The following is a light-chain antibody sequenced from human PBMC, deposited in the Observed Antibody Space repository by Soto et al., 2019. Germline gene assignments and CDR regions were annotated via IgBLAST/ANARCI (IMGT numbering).Light chain of an antibody. CDR1: QSVSNNY. CDR3: QQYSSSALT. Sequence: EIVLTQSPGTLSLSPGERATLSCRASQSVSNNYLAWYQQKPGQAPRLLIYGASNRATGIPDRFSGSGSGTHFTLTISRLEPEDFAVYYCQQYSSSALTFGGGTKVDIK. J-gene: IGKJ4*01. CDR2: GAS. V-gene: IGKV3-20*01.